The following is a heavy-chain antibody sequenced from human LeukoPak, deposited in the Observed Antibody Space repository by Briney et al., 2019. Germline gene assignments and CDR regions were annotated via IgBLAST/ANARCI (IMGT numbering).Heavy chain of an antibody. CDR3: AKPFHIVVVVAATPYFDY. V-gene: IGHV3-30*18. J-gene: IGHJ4*02. Sequence: PGGSLRLSCAASGFTFSSYGMHWVRQAPGKGLEWVAVISYDGSNKYYADSVKGRFTISRDNSKNTLYLQMNSLRAEDTAVYYCAKPFHIVVVVAATPYFDYWGQGTLVTVSS. CDR2: ISYDGSNK. D-gene: IGHD2-15*01. CDR1: GFTFSSYG.